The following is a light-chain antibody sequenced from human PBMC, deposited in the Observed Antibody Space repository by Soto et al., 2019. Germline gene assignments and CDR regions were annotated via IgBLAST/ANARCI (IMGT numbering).Light chain of an antibody. V-gene: IGLV1-51*01. Sequence: SLVTQPPTVSAAPGQKGTISCSGSSSNIGNNYVSWYQQLTGTAPKIIMYDNIKRRSGIPARCSCSKSCKSATMGITVLQIGDEAAYNCGTWDSFLSVYVLGTGTKLNV. J-gene: IGLJ1*01. CDR2: DNI. CDR1: SSNIGNNY. CDR3: GTWDSFLSVYV.